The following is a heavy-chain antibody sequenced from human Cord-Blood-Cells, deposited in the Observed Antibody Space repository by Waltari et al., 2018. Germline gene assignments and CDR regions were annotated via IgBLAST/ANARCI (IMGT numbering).Heavy chain of an antibody. D-gene: IGHD3-22*01. Sequence: LQESGPGLVKPSETLSLTCTVSGGSISSSSYYWGWIRQPPGKGLEWIGSIYYSGSTYYNPSLKRRVTISVDTSKNQFSLKLSSVTAADTAVYYCARAYDSSGYYYRGSYWYFDLWGRGTLVTVSS. CDR3: ARAYDSSGYYYRGSYWYFDL. V-gene: IGHV4-39*07. CDR1: GGSISSSSYY. CDR2: IYYSGST. J-gene: IGHJ2*01.